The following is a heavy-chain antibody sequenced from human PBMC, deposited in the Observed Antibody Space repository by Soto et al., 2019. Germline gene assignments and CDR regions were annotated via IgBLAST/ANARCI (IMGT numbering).Heavy chain of an antibody. CDR2: IYWDYDV. CDR3: AHRGGNSCWYAFYFDV. V-gene: IGHV2-5*02. D-gene: IGHD6-19*01. Sequence: QISLKESGPTLVKPTQPLTLTCTFSGFSLTTSGVGVGWIRQPPGKAPEWLGLIYWDYDVRYSPSLKSRLSINKDDSKNQVDLTVSNVDPMDTATYYCAHRGGNSCWYAFYFDVWGPGNLVTVSS. J-gene: IGHJ5*02. CDR1: GFSLTTSGVG.